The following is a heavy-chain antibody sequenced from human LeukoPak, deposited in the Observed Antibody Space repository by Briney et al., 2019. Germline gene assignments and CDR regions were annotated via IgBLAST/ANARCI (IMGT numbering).Heavy chain of an antibody. V-gene: IGHV3-30*02. Sequence: GGSLRLSCAASEFTFSSYGMHWVRQAPGKGLEWVAFIQYDGSYKDYGDSVKGRFTISRDNSKNALYLQMNSLRAEDTAVYFCAKDVVGQQWPENYWGQGTLVTVSS. D-gene: IGHD6-19*01. CDR2: IQYDGSYK. CDR1: EFTFSSYG. CDR3: AKDVVGQQWPENY. J-gene: IGHJ4*02.